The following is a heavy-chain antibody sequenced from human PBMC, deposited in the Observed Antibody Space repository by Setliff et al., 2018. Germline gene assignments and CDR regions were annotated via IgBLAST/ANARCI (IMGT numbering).Heavy chain of an antibody. D-gene: IGHD2-15*01. CDR1: GGSISSGNYC. V-gene: IGHV4-39*01. CDR3: ARLYDFCSGGSCYSGYSGYYYYMDV. CDR2: IYYSGST. J-gene: IGHJ6*03. Sequence: SETLSLTCRVSGGSISSGNYCWGLIRQPPGKGLEWVATIYYSGSTYSNPSLKSRLIISVDAPDNQFSLKLSSVTAADTAVYYCARLYDFCSGGSCYSGYSGYYYYMDVWGKGTTVTVSS.